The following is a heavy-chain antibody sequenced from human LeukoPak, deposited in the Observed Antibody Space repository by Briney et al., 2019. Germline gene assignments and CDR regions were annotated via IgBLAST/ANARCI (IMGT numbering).Heavy chain of an antibody. D-gene: IGHD6-19*01. J-gene: IGHJ4*02. CDR1: GFTFGDYY. CDR3: AKAISTVQWLLMAN. V-gene: IGHV3-11*04. CDR2: ISSSGSTI. Sequence: GGSLRLSCAASGFTFGDYYMSWIRQAPGKGLEWVSYISSSGSTIYYADSVKGRFTISRDDFKNTVYLQMNSLRVDDTAVYYCAKAISTVQWLLMANWGQGTLVTVSS.